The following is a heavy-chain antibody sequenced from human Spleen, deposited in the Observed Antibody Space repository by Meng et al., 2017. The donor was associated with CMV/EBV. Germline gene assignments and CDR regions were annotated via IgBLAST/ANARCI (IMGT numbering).Heavy chain of an antibody. CDR1: GFAFSTYA. V-gene: IGHV3-23*03. J-gene: IGHJ4*02. CDR3: AKAGGQLVLSY. D-gene: IGHD6-6*01. CDR2: IYSGGVAT. Sequence: GESLKISCAASGFAFSTYAMSWVRQAPGKGLEWVSVIYSGGVATYYADSVKGRFTISRDNSNNTLFLQMDSLGAEDTAVYYCAKAGGQLVLSYWGQGTLVTVSS.